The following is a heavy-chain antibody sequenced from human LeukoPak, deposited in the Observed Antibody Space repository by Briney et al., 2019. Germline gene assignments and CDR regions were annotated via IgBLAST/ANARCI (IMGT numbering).Heavy chain of an antibody. CDR1: EGTFSSYA. CDR2: IIPIFGTA. Sequence: SVKVSCKASEGTFSSYAISWVRQAPGQGLEWMGRIIPIFGTANYAQKFQGRVTITTDESTSTAYMELSSLRSEDTAVYYCARDPSVRVGRSQGRYYFDYWGQGTLVTVSS. J-gene: IGHJ4*02. V-gene: IGHV1-69*05. D-gene: IGHD1-26*01. CDR3: ARDPSVRVGRSQGRYYFDY.